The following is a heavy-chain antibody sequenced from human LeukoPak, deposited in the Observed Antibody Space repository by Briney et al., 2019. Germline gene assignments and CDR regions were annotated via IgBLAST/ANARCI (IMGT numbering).Heavy chain of an antibody. Sequence: GGSLRLSCAASGFTFSTSALTWVRQAPGKGLEWVSAISGSGGSTYYTDSVKGRFTISRDNSKNTLSLQMNSLRAEDTAVYFCAKDTWMGATNLDDWGQGTLVTVSS. CDR3: AKDTWMGATNLDD. CDR1: GFTFSTSA. D-gene: IGHD1-26*01. CDR2: ISGSGGST. V-gene: IGHV3-23*01. J-gene: IGHJ4*02.